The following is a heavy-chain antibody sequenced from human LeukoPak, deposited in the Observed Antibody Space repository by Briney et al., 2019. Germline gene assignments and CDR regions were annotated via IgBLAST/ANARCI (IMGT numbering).Heavy chain of an antibody. CDR2: IIPIFGTA. Sequence: ASVKVSCKASGGTFSSYAISWVRQAPGQGLEWMGGIIPIFGTANYAQKFQGRVTITADESTSTAYMELSSLRSEDTAVYYCARASAIPYYYYYMDVWGKGTTVTISS. CDR3: ARASAIPYYYYYMDV. CDR1: GGTFSSYA. V-gene: IGHV1-69*13. J-gene: IGHJ6*03.